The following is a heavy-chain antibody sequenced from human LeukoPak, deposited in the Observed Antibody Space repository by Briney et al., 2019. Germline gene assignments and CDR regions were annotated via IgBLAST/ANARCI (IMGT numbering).Heavy chain of an antibody. Sequence: PGGSLRLSCAASGFTFSSYAMSWVRQAPGKGLEWVGRIKSKTDGGTTDYAAPVKGRFTISRDDSKNTLYLQMNSLKTEDTAVYYCTTKVGLHRGYSYGRDYWGQGALVTVSP. D-gene: IGHD5-18*01. V-gene: IGHV3-15*01. J-gene: IGHJ4*02. CDR2: IKSKTDGGTT. CDR3: TTKVGLHRGYSYGRDY. CDR1: GFTFSSYA.